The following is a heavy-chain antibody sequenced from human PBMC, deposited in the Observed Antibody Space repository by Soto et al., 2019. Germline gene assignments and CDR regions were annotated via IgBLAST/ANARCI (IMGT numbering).Heavy chain of an antibody. CDR3: ARQSGSEYCSSTSCYWAADWFDP. D-gene: IGHD2-2*01. CDR2: IYYSGST. J-gene: IGHJ5*02. CDR1: GGSISSSSYY. V-gene: IGHV4-39*01. Sequence: SETLSLTCTVSGGSISSSSYYWGWIRQPPGKGLEWIGSIYYSGSTYYNPSLKSRVTISVDTSKNQFSLKLSSVTAADTAVYYCARQSGSEYCSSTSCYWAADWFDPWGQGTLVTVSS.